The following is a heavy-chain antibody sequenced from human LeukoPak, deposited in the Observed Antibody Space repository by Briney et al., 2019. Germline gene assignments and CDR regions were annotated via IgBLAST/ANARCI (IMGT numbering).Heavy chain of an antibody. CDR1: GGSISGYY. J-gene: IGHJ4*02. CDR3: ARADGYSYGRFDY. CDR2: IYYSGST. V-gene: IGHV4-59*01. D-gene: IGHD5-18*01. Sequence: SETLSLTCTVSGGSISGYYWSWIRQPPGKGLEWIGYIYYSGSTNYNPSLKSRVTISVDTSKNQFSLKLSSVTAADTAVYYCARADGYSYGRFDYWGPGTLVTVSS.